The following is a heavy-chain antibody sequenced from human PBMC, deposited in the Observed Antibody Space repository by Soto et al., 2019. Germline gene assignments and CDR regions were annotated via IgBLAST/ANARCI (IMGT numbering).Heavy chain of an antibody. Sequence: VQLVESGGGVVQPGRSLRLSCAASGFTFSSYAMHWVRQAPGKGLEWVAVISYDGSNKYYADSVKGRFTISRDNSKNTLYLQMNSLRAEDTAVYYCARDLGLDYDILTGVDYYYYYGMDVWGQGTTVTVSS. V-gene: IGHV3-30-3*01. J-gene: IGHJ6*02. D-gene: IGHD3-9*01. CDR1: GFTFSSYA. CDR2: ISYDGSNK. CDR3: ARDLGLDYDILTGVDYYYYYGMDV.